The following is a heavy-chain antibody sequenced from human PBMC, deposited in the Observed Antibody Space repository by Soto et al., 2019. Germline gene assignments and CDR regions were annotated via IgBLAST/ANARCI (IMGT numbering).Heavy chain of an antibody. CDR2: IYYSGST. J-gene: IGHJ4*02. CDR1: GGSFSSGGYY. CDR3: ARATSFSGHHGY. V-gene: IGHV4-31*03. D-gene: IGHD2-8*02. Sequence: QLQLQESGPGLVKPSQTLSLACTVSGGSFSSGGYYWSWIRQLPGKGLEWIGYIYYSGSTYYNPSLKSRFTISLYTSKKQFSLKLSSVTAEDTAVYYCARATSFSGHHGYWGQGTLVTVSS.